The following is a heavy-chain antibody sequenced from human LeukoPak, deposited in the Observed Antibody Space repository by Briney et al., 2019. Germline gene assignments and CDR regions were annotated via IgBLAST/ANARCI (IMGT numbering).Heavy chain of an antibody. CDR3: ARDEYKADAY. CDR1: GFAFNSYV. V-gene: IGHV3-64*02. CDR2: ISGHGGTT. J-gene: IGHJ4*02. Sequence: GGSLRLSCAASGFAFNSYVMQWVRQAPGKGLEYVSAISGHGGTTYYADSVKGRFTISRDNSKNTLYLQMNSLRAEDTAVYYCARDEYKADAYWGQGTLVTVSS. D-gene: IGHD2/OR15-2a*01.